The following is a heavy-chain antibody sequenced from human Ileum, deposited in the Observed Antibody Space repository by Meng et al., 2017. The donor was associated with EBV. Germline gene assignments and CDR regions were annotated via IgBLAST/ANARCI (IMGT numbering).Heavy chain of an antibody. J-gene: IGHJ4*02. CDR1: GLTVRSNH. Sequence: EGQLGELGGDMIRPGGALRVSCAGSGLTVRSNHMSWVRQAPGKGPEWVSLIKRGGNTYYADSVRGRFDISRDNSKNTLHLQMNSLSAEDTAVYYCAGGNWNQGFFDYWGQGTLVTVSS. CDR3: AGGNWNQGFFDY. D-gene: IGHD1-1*01. V-gene: IGHV3-53*01. CDR2: IKRGGNT.